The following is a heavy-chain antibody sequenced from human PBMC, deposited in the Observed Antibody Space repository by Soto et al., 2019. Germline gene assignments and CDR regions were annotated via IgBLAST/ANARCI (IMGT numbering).Heavy chain of an antibody. Sequence: SMRMSCKASGYEPRNYWITWVCQVPGKGLEWMGRIHPSDSHTNDSPSFQGHVTISADKSTKNASLQWSSLKASDTAMYYCARLGTISLLDDWGQGTLVT. D-gene: IGHD2-2*02. V-gene: IGHV5-10-1*01. J-gene: IGHJ4*02. CDR3: ARLGTISLLDD. CDR1: GYEPRNYW. CDR2: IHPSDSHT.